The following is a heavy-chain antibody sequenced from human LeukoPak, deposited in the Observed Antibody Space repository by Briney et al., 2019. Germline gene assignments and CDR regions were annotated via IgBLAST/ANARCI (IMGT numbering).Heavy chain of an antibody. D-gene: IGHD3-10*01. CDR2: INHSGST. Sequence: SETLSLTCAVYGGSFSGYYWSWIRQPPGKGLEWIGEINHSGSTNYNPSLKSRVTISVDTSKNQFSLKLSSVAAADTAVYYCARGRSVAPLDYWGQGTLVTVSS. J-gene: IGHJ4*02. V-gene: IGHV4-34*01. CDR3: ARGRSVAPLDY. CDR1: GGSFSGYY.